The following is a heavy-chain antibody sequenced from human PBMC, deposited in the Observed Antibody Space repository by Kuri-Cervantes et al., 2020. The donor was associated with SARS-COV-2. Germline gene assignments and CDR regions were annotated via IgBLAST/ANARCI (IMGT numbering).Heavy chain of an antibody. J-gene: IGHJ4*02. Sequence: GGSLRLSCAASGFTFSSYAMAWARQAPGKGLEWVSDISVSGGDTHYADSVRGRFTISRDNSKNTLYLQVNSLRAEDTAVYFCAKVNGILGSAWYGRAHFDYWGQGTLVTVSS. V-gene: IGHV3-23*01. CDR1: GFTFSSYA. CDR2: ISVSGGDT. CDR3: AKVNGILGSAWYGRAHFDY. D-gene: IGHD6-19*01.